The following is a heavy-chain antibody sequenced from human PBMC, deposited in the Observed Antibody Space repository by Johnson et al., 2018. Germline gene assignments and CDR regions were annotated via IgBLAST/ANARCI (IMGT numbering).Heavy chain of an antibody. D-gene: IGHD3-22*01. CDR3: AKLLITMIVVAPFQH. J-gene: IGHJ1*01. CDR2: ISSDGSNK. CDR1: GFTFSSYG. V-gene: IGHV3-30*18. Sequence: QVQLVQSGGGVVQPGRSLRLSCVASGFTFSSYGMHWVRQAPGQGLEWVAVISSDGSNKYYADSVKGRFTISRDNSKNTLYLQMNSLRAEDTAVYYCAKLLITMIVVAPFQHWGQGTLVTVSS.